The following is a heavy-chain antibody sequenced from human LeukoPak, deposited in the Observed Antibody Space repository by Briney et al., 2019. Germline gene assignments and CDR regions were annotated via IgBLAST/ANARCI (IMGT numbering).Heavy chain of an antibody. CDR2: ISACNGNT. CDR3: ARDQSGYYDILTGYHYDAFDI. J-gene: IGHJ3*02. CDR1: GYTFTSYG. D-gene: IGHD3-9*01. Sequence: GASVKVSCKASGYTFTSYGISWVRQAPGQVLEWMGWISACNGNTNYAQKLQGRVTMTTDTSTSTAYMELRSLRSDDTAVYYCARDQSGYYDILTGYHYDAFDIWGQGTMVTVSS. V-gene: IGHV1-18*01.